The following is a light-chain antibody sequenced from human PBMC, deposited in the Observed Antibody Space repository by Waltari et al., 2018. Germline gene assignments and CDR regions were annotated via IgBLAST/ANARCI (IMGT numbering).Light chain of an antibody. V-gene: IGLV2-23*02. CDR3: CSYAGTSTFVV. J-gene: IGLJ3*02. CDR2: ELT. CDR1: SSDVGANNY. Sequence: QAARTQPASLSGSPGKWNTISCTGSSSDVGANNYFSWYHQHPGKAPKLMIYELTNRPSGVSNRVSGSKSGNTASLTISGLQAYDEADYYCCSYAGTSTFVVFGGGTKLTVL.